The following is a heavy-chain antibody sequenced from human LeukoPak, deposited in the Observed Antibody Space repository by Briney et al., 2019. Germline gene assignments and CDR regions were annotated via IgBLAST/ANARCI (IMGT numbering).Heavy chain of an antibody. V-gene: IGHV3-48*04. J-gene: IGHJ4*02. CDR3: ARELNGYGYYFFDY. D-gene: IGHD3-16*01. CDR2: ISSSTNTI. CDR1: GFPLTLYN. Sequence: GGSLRLSCEVSGFPLTLYNMNWVRQAPGKGLEWLPYISSSTNTIYYADSVKGRFTISRDNAKNSLYLQMNGLGAEDTAVYYCARELNGYGYYFFDYWGPGTLVTVSS.